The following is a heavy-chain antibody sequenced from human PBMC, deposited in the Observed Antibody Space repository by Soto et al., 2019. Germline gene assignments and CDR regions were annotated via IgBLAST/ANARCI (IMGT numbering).Heavy chain of an antibody. CDR2: IDPSDSYT. V-gene: IGHV5-10-1*01. CDR1: GYSFTSYW. D-gene: IGHD3-9*01. Sequence: GESLKISCKGSGYSFTSYWIRWVRQMPGKGLEWMGRIDPSDSYTNYSPSFQGHVTISADKSISTAYLQWSSLKASDTAMYYCARQRDYDILTGSPNWFDPWGQGTLVTVSS. J-gene: IGHJ5*02. CDR3: ARQRDYDILTGSPNWFDP.